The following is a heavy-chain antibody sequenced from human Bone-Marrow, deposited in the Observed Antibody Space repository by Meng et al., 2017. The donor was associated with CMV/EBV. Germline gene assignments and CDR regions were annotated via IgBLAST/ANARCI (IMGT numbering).Heavy chain of an antibody. CDR3: AKSTGLA. Sequence: LTCAASGFTFSSYGMHWVRQAPGKGLEWMAFIRYNGSNKYYADSVQGRFTISRDNCNNTLYLQMNSLRAEDPAVYYCAKSTGLAWGQGKLVTVSS. V-gene: IGHV3-30*02. CDR1: GFTFSSYG. J-gene: IGHJ4*02. D-gene: IGHD6-19*01. CDR2: IRYNGSNK.